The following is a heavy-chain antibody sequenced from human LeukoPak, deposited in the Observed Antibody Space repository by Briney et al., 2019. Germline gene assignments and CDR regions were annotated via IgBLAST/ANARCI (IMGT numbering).Heavy chain of an antibody. CDR2: IWYDGSNK. V-gene: IGHV3-33*01. CDR3: ARDHSSGWYSDYFDY. CDR1: GFTFSSYG. J-gene: IGHJ4*02. Sequence: GSLRLSCAASGFTFSSYGMHWVRQAPGKGLEWAAVIWYDGSNKYYADSVKGRFTISRDNSKNTLYLQMNSLRAEDTAVYYCARDHSSGWYSDYFDYWGQGTLVTVSS. D-gene: IGHD6-19*01.